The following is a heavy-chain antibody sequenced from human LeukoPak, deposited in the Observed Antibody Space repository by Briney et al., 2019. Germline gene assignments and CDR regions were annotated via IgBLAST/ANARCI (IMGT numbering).Heavy chain of an antibody. V-gene: IGHV3-48*03. Sequence: GGSLRLSCAASGSTFSSYEMNWVRQARGKGLEWVSYISSTGGTIYYADSVKGRYTISRDNAKSSLYPQMNSLRAEDTAVYYCARRGVGDHDAFDICGQGTLVADSS. J-gene: IGHJ3*02. CDR2: ISSTGGTI. D-gene: IGHD4-17*01. CDR1: GSTFSSYE. CDR3: ARRGVGDHDAFDI.